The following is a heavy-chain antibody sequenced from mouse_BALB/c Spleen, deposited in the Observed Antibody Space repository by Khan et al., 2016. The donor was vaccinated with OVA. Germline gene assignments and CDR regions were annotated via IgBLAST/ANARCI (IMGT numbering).Heavy chain of an antibody. CDR2: ISSGADYT. Sequence: EVKLMESGGDLVKPGGSLKLSCAASGFTFSSYSMSWVRQTPDKRLEWVATISSGADYTYYPDSVKGRFTISRDNTKNTLYLQMSSLKSEDTAMYYGASHLTGSFAYWGQGTLVTVSA. D-gene: IGHD4-1*01. CDR3: ASHLTGSFAY. CDR1: GFTFSSYS. V-gene: IGHV5-6*01. J-gene: IGHJ3*01.